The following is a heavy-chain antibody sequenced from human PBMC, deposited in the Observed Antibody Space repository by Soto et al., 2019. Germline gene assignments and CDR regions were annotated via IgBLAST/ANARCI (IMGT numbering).Heavy chain of an antibody. CDR2: ISYDGSNK. J-gene: IGHJ4*02. CDR3: AKGGLVIDY. Sequence: QVQLVECGGGVVQPGRSLRLTCAASGFTLSSYGMHWVRQAPGKGLEWVAVISYDGSNKYYADSVKGRFTISRDNSKNTLYLQMNSLKAEDTAVYYCAKGGLVIDYWGQGTLVIVSS. V-gene: IGHV3-30*18. CDR1: GFTLSSYG. D-gene: IGHD3-9*01.